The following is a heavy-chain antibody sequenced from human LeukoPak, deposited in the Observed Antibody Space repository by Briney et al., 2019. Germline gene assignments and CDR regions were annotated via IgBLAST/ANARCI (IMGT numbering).Heavy chain of an antibody. CDR1: GFTFSTYA. Sequence: GGSLRLSCAASGFTFSTYAMSWVRQAPGKGLEWLSTIGGGGRDTFYADSVKGRFTVSRDNSQNTLYLQMSSLRAEDTAVYFCAKNRGANYYNYYMDVCGKGTTVTLSS. J-gene: IGHJ6*03. CDR2: IGGGGRDT. V-gene: IGHV3-23*01. D-gene: IGHD4/OR15-4a*01. CDR3: AKNRGANYYNYYMDV.